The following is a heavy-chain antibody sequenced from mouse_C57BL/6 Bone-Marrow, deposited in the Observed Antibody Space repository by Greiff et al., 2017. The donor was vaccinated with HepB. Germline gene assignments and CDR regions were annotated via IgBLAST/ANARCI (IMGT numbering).Heavy chain of an antibody. CDR2: ISYDGSN. J-gene: IGHJ2*01. CDR1: GYSITSGYY. V-gene: IGHV3-6*01. D-gene: IGHD1-1*02. Sequence: LMESGPGLVKPSQSLSLTCSVTGYSITSGYYWNWIRQFPGNKLEWMGYISYDGSNNYNPSLKNRISITRDTSKNQFFLKLNSVTTEDTATYYCARDGLWPLDYWGQGTTLTVSS. CDR3: ARDGLWPLDY.